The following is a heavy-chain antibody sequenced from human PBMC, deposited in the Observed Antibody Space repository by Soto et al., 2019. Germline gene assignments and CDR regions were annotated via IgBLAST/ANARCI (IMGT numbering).Heavy chain of an antibody. Sequence: GASVKVSCKASGGTFSSYTISWVRQAPGQGLEWMGRIIPILGIANYAQKFQGRVTITADKSTSTAYMELSSLRSEDTAVYYCSRVLGYCSGGSCPQDAFDIWGQGIMVTVSS. D-gene: IGHD2-15*01. CDR2: IIPILGIA. V-gene: IGHV1-69*02. J-gene: IGHJ3*02. CDR1: GGTFSSYT. CDR3: SRVLGYCSGGSCPQDAFDI.